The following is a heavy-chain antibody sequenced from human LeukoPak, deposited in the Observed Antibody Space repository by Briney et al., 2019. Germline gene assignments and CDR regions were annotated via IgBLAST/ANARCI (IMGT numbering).Heavy chain of an antibody. CDR3: ARYLYDYVWGSYRTALDY. D-gene: IGHD3-16*02. CDR2: INPNSGGT. Sequence: ASVKVSCKASGYTFTGYYMHWVRQAPGQGLEWMGWINPNSGGTNYAQKFQGRVTMTRDTSISTAYMELSRLRSDDTAVYYCARYLYDYVWGSYRTALDYWGQGTLVTVSS. V-gene: IGHV1-2*02. J-gene: IGHJ4*02. CDR1: GYTFTGYY.